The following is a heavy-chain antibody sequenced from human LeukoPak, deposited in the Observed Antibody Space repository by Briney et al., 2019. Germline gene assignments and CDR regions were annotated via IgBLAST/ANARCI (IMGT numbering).Heavy chain of an antibody. D-gene: IGHD3-22*01. J-gene: IGHJ3*01. CDR3: AKDGTYDSSGYYHDAFDV. CDR1: GFTFSSHA. V-gene: IGHV3-23*01. Sequence: GGSLRLSCAASGFTFSSHAMSWVRQAPGKGLEWVSAISGSGGSTYYADSVKGRFTISRDNSKNTLYLQMNSLRAEDTAVYYCAKDGTYDSSGYYHDAFDVWGQGTMVTVSS. CDR2: ISGSGGST.